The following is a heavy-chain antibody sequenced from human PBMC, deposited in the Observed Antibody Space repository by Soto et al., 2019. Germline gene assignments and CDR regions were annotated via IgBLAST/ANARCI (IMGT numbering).Heavy chain of an antibody. CDR1: GGSFSGNY. CDR2: INHSGST. CDR3: ARRRYSSSGMGWFDP. Sequence: SETLSLTCAVYGGSFSGNYWSWIRQPPGKGLAWIGEINHSGSTNYNPSLKSRVTISVDTSKNQFSLKLSSVTAADTAVYYCARRRYSSSGMGWFDPWGQGTLVTVSS. D-gene: IGHD2-2*01. V-gene: IGHV4-34*01. J-gene: IGHJ5*02.